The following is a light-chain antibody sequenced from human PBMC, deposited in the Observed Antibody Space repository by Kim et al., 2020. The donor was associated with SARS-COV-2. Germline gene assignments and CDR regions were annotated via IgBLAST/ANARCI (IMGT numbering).Light chain of an antibody. Sequence: QSALTQPRSVSGSPGQSVIISCTGSSSDVGDYNYISWYQQHPGKAPKLMIYDVNKRPSGVPDRFSGSKSGNTASLSISGLQAEDEADYYCCSYAGRYTYVFGSGTKVTVL. J-gene: IGLJ1*01. CDR1: SSDVGDYNY. V-gene: IGLV2-11*01. CDR3: CSYAGRYTYV. CDR2: DVN.